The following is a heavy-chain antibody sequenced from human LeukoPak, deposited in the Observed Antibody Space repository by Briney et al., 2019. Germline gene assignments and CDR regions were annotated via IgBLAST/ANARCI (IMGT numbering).Heavy chain of an antibody. CDR2: INPRGGST. V-gene: IGHV1-46*01. J-gene: IGHJ3*02. Sequence: ASVKVSCKASGYTFTSHFMHWVRQAPGQGLEWMGIINPRGGSTSYTQKFQGRVTMTRDTSTSTVYMELSRLRSDDTAVYYCARGEGIQLWLLRNAFDIWGQGTMVTVSS. CDR3: ARGEGIQLWLLRNAFDI. D-gene: IGHD5-18*01. CDR1: GYTFTSHF.